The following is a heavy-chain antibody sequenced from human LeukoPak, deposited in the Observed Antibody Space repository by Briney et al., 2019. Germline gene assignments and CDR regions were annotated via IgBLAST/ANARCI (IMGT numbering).Heavy chain of an antibody. J-gene: IGHJ4*02. CDR2: IYSGGST. V-gene: IGHV3-66*01. Sequence: GGSLRLSCAASGFTVSSNYMSWVRQAPGKGLEWVSVIYSGGSTYYADSVKGRFTISRDNSKNALYLQMNSLRAEDTAVYYCARSPYGDYARYDFDYWGQGTLVTVSS. CDR1: GFTVSSNY. D-gene: IGHD4-17*01. CDR3: ARSPYGDYARYDFDY.